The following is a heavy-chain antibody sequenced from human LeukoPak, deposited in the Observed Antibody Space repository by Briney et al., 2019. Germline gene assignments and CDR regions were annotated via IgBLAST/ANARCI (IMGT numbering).Heavy chain of an antibody. CDR2: IYYSGST. J-gene: IGHJ4*02. CDR1: GGSISSSSYY. CDR3: ARRRWDTAMEPCFDY. D-gene: IGHD5-18*01. Sequence: PSETLSLTCTVSGGSISSSSYYWGWIRQPPGKGLEWIGSIYYSGSTYYNPSLKSRVTISVDTSKNQFSLKLSSVTAADTAVYYCARRRWDTAMEPCFDYWGQGTLVTVSS. V-gene: IGHV4-39*01.